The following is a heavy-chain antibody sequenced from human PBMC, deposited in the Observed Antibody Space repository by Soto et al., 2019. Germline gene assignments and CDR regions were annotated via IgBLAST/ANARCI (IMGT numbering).Heavy chain of an antibody. V-gene: IGHV3-23*01. J-gene: IGHJ2*01. CDR2: ISGSGGST. Sequence: EVQLLDSGGGLVQPGVSLRLSCAASGFTFGSYAMSWVRQPPGRGLEWVSAISGSGGSTYYADSVKGRFTISRDNSKTTLYLQLNSLSAEDTAVYYCANLRGSNWYFDLWGRGTLVTVSS. D-gene: IGHD2-8*01. CDR1: GFTFGSYA. CDR3: ANLRGSNWYFDL.